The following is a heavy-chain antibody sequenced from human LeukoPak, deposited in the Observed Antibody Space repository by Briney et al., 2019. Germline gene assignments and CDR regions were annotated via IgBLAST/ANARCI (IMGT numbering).Heavy chain of an antibody. CDR3: ARHTVAGALDY. Sequence: SETLSLTCTVSGGSISSYYWSWIRQPPGKGLEWIGYIYYSGSTNYNPSLKSRVTISVDTSKNQFSLKLSSVTAADTAVYYCARHTVAGALDYWGQGTLVTVSS. CDR1: GGSISSYY. V-gene: IGHV4-59*08. J-gene: IGHJ4*02. CDR2: IYYSGST. D-gene: IGHD6-19*01.